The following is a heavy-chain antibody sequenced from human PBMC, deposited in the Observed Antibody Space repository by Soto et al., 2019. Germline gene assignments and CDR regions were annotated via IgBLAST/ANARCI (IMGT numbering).Heavy chain of an antibody. D-gene: IGHD3-10*01. J-gene: IGHJ4*02. CDR3: TRDWEITVSTWSFGGF. CDR1: GGTFSPYT. Sequence: QVQLVQSGAEVKKPGSSVKVSCKASGGTFSPYTINWVRQAPGQGLEWMGRIIPFHGVTNYAKKFQARVTITADKSTSTAYMELSGLRFEDTAMYYCTRDWEITVSTWSFGGFWGRGTLVTVSS. V-gene: IGHV1-69*08. CDR2: IIPFHGVT.